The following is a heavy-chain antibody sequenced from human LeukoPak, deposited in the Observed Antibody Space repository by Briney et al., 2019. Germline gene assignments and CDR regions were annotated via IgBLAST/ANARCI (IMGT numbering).Heavy chain of an antibody. CDR2: ISAYNRNT. D-gene: IGHD3-10*01. J-gene: IGHJ5*02. CDR1: GYTFTSYG. Sequence: ASVKVSCKASGYTFTSYGISWVRQAPGQGLEWMGWISAYNRNTNYAQKLQGRVTMTTDTSTSTAYMELRSLRSDDTAVYYCARDLEWITMVRGVSNWFDPWGQGTLVTVSS. V-gene: IGHV1-18*04. CDR3: ARDLEWITMVRGVSNWFDP.